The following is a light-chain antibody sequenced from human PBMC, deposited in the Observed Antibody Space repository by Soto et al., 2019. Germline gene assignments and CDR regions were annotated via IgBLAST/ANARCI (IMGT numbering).Light chain of an antibody. CDR3: CSYTRSGTLI. Sequence: QSVLTQPASVSGSPGQSITISCVGTSGEIGDYNYVSCYQQHPGKVPKVIIYDVSNRPSGVSYRFSGTKSGNTASLTVSGLQAEDKADYYCCSYTRSGTLIFGTGTKVTVL. V-gene: IGLV2-14*01. CDR2: DVS. J-gene: IGLJ1*01. CDR1: SGEIGDYNY.